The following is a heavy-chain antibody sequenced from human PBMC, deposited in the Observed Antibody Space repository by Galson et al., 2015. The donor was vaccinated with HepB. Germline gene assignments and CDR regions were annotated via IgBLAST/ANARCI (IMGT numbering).Heavy chain of an antibody. Sequence: SLRLSCAASGFTFSGSAMHWVRQASGKGLEWVGRIRSKANSSATAYAASVKGRFTISRDDSKNTAYLQMNSLKTEDTAVYYCTSSSYDSSGYYLRPNDYWGQGTLVTVSS. V-gene: IGHV3-73*01. CDR1: GFTFSGSA. D-gene: IGHD3-22*01. J-gene: IGHJ4*02. CDR2: IRSKANSSAT. CDR3: TSSSYDSSGYYLRPNDY.